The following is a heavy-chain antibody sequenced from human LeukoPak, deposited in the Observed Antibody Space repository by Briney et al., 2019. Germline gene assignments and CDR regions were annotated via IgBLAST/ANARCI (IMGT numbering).Heavy chain of an antibody. CDR3: AKDPERWLQLRLGFSD. CDR1: GFTFSSYG. J-gene: IGHJ4*02. CDR2: ISGSGGRT. D-gene: IGHD5-24*01. Sequence: GGSLRLSCAASGFTFSSYGMSWVRQAPGKGLEWVSAISGSGGRTYYADSVKGRFTISRDNSKNTLYLQMNSLRAEDTAVYYCAKDPERWLQLRLGFSDWGQGTLVTVSS. V-gene: IGHV3-23*01.